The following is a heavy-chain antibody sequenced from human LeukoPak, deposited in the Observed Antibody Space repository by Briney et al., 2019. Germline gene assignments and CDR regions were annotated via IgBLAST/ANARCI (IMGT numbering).Heavy chain of an antibody. J-gene: IGHJ4*02. V-gene: IGHV3-30*18. Sequence: GGSLRLSCAASGFTFSSYGMHGVRQAPGKGLEWVAVISYDGSNKYYADSVKGRFTISRDNSKNTLYLQMNSLRAEDTAVYYCAKDGEGGSYSGHFDYWGQGTLVTVSS. CDR3: AKDGEGGSYSGHFDY. CDR2: ISYDGSNK. D-gene: IGHD1-26*01. CDR1: GFTFSSYG.